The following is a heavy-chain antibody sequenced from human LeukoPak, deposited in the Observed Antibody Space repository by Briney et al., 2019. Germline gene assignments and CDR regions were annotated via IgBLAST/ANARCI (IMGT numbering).Heavy chain of an antibody. CDR2: INHSGST. J-gene: IGHJ4*02. V-gene: IGHV4-39*07. CDR1: GGSISSSDYY. Sequence: SETLSLTCTVSGGSISSSDYYWGWIRQPPGKGLEWIGEINHSGSTNYNPSLKSRVTISVDTSKNQFSLKLSSVTAADTAVYYCASRRIMVYWGQGTLVTVSS. D-gene: IGHD2-15*01. CDR3: ASRRIMVY.